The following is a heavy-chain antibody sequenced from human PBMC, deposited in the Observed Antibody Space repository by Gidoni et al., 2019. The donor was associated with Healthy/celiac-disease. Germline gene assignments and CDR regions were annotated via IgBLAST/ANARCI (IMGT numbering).Heavy chain of an antibody. Sequence: QVTLKESGPVLVKPTETLTLTCTVSGFSLSNARMGVSWIRQPPGKPLEWLAHIFSNEEKSYSTSLKSRLTISKDTSKSQVVLTMTNMDPVDTATYYCARTQGYCSSTSCYTPYYYGMDVWGQGTTVTVSS. J-gene: IGHJ6*02. CDR2: IFSNEEK. V-gene: IGHV2-26*01. CDR1: GFSLSNARMG. D-gene: IGHD2-2*02. CDR3: ARTQGYCSSTSCYTPYYYGMDV.